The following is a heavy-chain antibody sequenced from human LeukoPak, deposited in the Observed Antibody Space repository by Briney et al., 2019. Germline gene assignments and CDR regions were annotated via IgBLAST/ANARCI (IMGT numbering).Heavy chain of an antibody. D-gene: IGHD3-22*01. V-gene: IGHV3-74*01. J-gene: IGHJ4*02. CDR3: ARWGYYDSSGYY. CDR2: INTDGSST. Sequence: GGSLRLSCAASGFTFSSYWMHWVRQAPGKGLVWVSRINTDGSSTSYADSVKGRFTISRDNAKNTLYLQMNSLRAEDTAVYYCARWGYYDSSGYYSGQGTLVTVSS. CDR1: GFTFSSYW.